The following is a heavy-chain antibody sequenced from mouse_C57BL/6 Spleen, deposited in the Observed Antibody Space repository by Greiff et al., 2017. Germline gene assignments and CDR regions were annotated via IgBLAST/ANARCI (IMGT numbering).Heavy chain of an antibody. V-gene: IGHV1-76*01. J-gene: IGHJ2*01. CDR2: IYPGSGNT. CDR3: AREVGYYGSFDY. D-gene: IGHD1-1*01. CDR1: GYTFTDYY. Sequence: SGAELVRPGASVKLSCKASGYTFTDYYINWVKQRPGQGLEWIARIYPGSGNTYYNEKFKGKATLTAEKSSSTAYMQLSSLTSEDSAVYFCAREVGYYGSFDYWGQGTTLTVSS.